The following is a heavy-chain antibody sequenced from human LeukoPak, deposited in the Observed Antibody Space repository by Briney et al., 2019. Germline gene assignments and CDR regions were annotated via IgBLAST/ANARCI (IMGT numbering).Heavy chain of an antibody. CDR3: ARASSWLADAFDI. CDR1: GGSISSYY. V-gene: IGHV4-59*01. CDR2: IYYSGST. Sequence: SETLSLTCTVSGGSISSYYWSWIGQPPGKGLEWIGYIYYSGSTNYNPSLKSRVTISVDTSKNQFSLKLSSVTAADTAVYYCARASSWLADAFDIWGQGTMVTVSS. D-gene: IGHD6-19*01. J-gene: IGHJ3*02.